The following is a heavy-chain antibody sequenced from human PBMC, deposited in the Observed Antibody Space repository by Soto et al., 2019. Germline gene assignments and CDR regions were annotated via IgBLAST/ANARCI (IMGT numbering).Heavy chain of an antibody. V-gene: IGHV5-51*01. J-gene: IGHJ6*02. Sequence: GESLKISCKGSGYSFTSYWIGWVRQMPGKGLEWMGIIYPGDSDTRYSPSFQGQVTISADKSISTAYLQWSSLKASDTAMYYCARKAGNTFYYYYGMDVWGQGTRVTVSS. CDR1: GYSFTSYW. CDR2: IYPGDSDT. CDR3: ARKAGNTFYYYYGMDV. D-gene: IGHD1-7*01.